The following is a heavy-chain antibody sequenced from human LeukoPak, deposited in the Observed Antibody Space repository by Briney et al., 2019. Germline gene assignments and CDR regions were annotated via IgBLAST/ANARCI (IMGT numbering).Heavy chain of an antibody. Sequence: SETLSLTCAVYGGSFSGYYWSWIRQPPGKGLEWIGEINHSGSTNYNPSLKSRVTISVDTSKNQFSLKLSSVTAADTAVYYCARDSGRHTPFDYWGQGTLVTVSS. CDR3: ARDSGRHTPFDY. J-gene: IGHJ4*02. V-gene: IGHV4-34*01. D-gene: IGHD1-26*01. CDR2: INHSGST. CDR1: GGSFSGYY.